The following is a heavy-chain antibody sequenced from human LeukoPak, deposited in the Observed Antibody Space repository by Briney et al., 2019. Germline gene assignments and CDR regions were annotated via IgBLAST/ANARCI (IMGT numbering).Heavy chain of an antibody. CDR2: IIPIFGTA. V-gene: IGHV1-69*13. CDR3: AREVTITMVRGVMGNWFDP. D-gene: IGHD3-10*01. Sequence: ASVKVSCKASGYTSTSYGISWVRQAPGQGLEWMGGIIPIFGTANYAQKFQGRVTITADESTSTAYMELSSLRSEDTAVYYCAREVTITMVRGVMGNWFDPWGQGTLVTVSS. J-gene: IGHJ5*02. CDR1: GYTSTSYG.